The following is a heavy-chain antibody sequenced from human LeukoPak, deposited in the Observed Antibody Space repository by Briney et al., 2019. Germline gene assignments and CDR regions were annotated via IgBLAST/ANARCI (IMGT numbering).Heavy chain of an antibody. Sequence: SVTVSCKASGGTFSSYAISWVRQAPGQGLEWMGRSIPIFGTANYARKFQGRVTITADESTSTAYMELSSLRSEDTAVYYCARGGGGDYYYYGMDVWGQGTTVTVSS. J-gene: IGHJ6*02. CDR3: ARGGGGDYYYYGMDV. D-gene: IGHD4-17*01. V-gene: IGHV1-69*13. CDR2: SIPIFGTA. CDR1: GGTFSSYA.